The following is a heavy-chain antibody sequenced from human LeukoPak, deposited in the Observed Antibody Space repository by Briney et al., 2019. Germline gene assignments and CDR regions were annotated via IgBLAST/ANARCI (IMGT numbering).Heavy chain of an antibody. CDR1: GGSISSYY. V-gene: IGHV4-59*01. J-gene: IGHJ4*02. CDR2: IYYSGST. CDR3: ARKYDFWSGYLDY. Sequence: PSETPSLTCTVSGGSISSYYWSWIRQPPGKGLEWIGYIYYSGSTNYNPSLKSRVTISVDTSKNQFSLKLSAVTAADTAVYYCARKYDFWSGYLDYWGQGTLVTVSS. D-gene: IGHD3-3*01.